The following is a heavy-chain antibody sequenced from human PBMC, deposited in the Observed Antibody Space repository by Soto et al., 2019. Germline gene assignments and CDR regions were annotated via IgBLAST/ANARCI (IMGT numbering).Heavy chain of an antibody. J-gene: IGHJ4*02. CDR1: AVSFRGCF. CDR2: ISQSGST. CDR3: ARGVLWFGGGPYYFDN. V-gene: IGHV4-34*01. Sequence: SETQSRTCLLYAVSFRGCFWSWVRQPPGKGLEWIGKISQSGSTHYNPSLKSRVTISGDTSKKQFSLHLSSVTAADTAVYYCARGVLWFGGGPYYFDNWGQGTLVTVS. D-gene: IGHD3-10*01.